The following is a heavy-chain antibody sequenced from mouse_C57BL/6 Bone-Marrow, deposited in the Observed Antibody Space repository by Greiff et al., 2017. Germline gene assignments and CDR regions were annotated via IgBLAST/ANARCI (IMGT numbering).Heavy chain of an antibody. Sequence: VQLQQSGPELVKPGASVKISCKASGYSFTGYYMNWVKQSPEKSLEWIGEINPSTGGTTYNQKFKAKATLTVDKSASTAYMQLKSLTSEDSAVYYCAIYDYDGAMDYWGQGTSVTVSS. CDR3: AIYDYDGAMDY. CDR2: INPSTGGT. D-gene: IGHD2-4*01. V-gene: IGHV1-42*01. J-gene: IGHJ4*01. CDR1: GYSFTGYY.